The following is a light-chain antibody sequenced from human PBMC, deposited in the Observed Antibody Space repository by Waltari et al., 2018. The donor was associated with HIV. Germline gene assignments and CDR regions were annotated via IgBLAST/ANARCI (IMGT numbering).Light chain of an antibody. J-gene: IGLJ2*01. CDR3: QSYDSSNHVV. Sequence: NFMLTQAHSVSESPGKTVTISCTRSSGSIASNFVQWYQQRPGSAPTNVIYEDKERPSAVPYRFSGSIDSSSNAASLTISGLKTEDEADYYCQSYDSSNHVVFGGGTKLTVL. V-gene: IGLV6-57*03. CDR1: SGSIASNF. CDR2: EDK.